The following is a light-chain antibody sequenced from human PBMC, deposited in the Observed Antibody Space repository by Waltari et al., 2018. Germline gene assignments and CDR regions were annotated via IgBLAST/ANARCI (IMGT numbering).Light chain of an antibody. J-gene: IGLJ3*02. CDR1: SGHSSNV. Sequence: QLVLTQSPSASASLGASVKLTCTLSSGHSSNVIAWHQHQTEKGPWYQMKVNSDGSHSKGDKIPVRFSASRAGAVHYLTISSRHSEDVAVYYCQTGGHGTWVYGGGTKLTVL. CDR3: QTGGHGTWV. V-gene: IGLV4-69*01. CDR2: VNSDGSH.